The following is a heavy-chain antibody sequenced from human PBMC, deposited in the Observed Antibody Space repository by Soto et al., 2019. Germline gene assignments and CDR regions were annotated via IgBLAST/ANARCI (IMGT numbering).Heavy chain of an antibody. V-gene: IGHV3-74*01. D-gene: IGHD3-16*01. CDR3: ARESVLSGNGMDV. J-gene: IGHJ6*02. CDR1: GFTFSGYW. Sequence: PGGSLRLSCAASGFTFSGYWMYWVRQAPGKGLVWVSRINGDGSSTIYADSVKGRFTISRDNAKNTLYLQMNSLRAEDTAVYYCARESVLSGNGMDVWGQGTTVTVSS. CDR2: INGDGSST.